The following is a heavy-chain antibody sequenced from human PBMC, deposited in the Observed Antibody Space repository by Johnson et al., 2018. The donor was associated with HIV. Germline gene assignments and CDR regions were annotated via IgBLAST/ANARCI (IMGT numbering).Heavy chain of an antibody. CDR1: RFTFSSYA. J-gene: IGHJ3*02. Sequence: QVQLVESGGGLVQPGGSLRLSCAASRFTFSSYAMHWVRQAPAKVLEWVAVIWYDGSNKFYADSVKGRFTVSRDNSKNTVSLQMNSPRVEDTAVYYCARVRDGRENAFNIWGQGTMVTVS. CDR3: ARVRDGRENAFNI. D-gene: IGHD1-26*01. V-gene: IGHV3-30*04. CDR2: IWYDGSNK.